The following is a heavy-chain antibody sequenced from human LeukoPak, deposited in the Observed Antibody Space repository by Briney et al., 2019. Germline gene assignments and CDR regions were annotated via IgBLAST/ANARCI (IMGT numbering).Heavy chain of an antibody. V-gene: IGHV3-23*01. CDR1: GFTFSSCA. CDR2: ISGSGGST. CDR3: AKGPAHYDSSGYADY. Sequence: GGSLRLSCAASGFTFSSCAMSWVRQAPGKGLEWVSAISGSGGSTYYADSVKGRFTISRDNSKNTLYLQMNSLRAEDTAVYYCAKGPAHYDSSGYADYWGQGTLVTVSS. J-gene: IGHJ4*02. D-gene: IGHD3-22*01.